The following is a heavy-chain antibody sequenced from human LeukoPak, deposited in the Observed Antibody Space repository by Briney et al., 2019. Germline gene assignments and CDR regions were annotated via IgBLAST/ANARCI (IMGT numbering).Heavy chain of an antibody. CDR3: ATDYYDSSGHLYWFFDL. CDR2: ISGSGGIT. J-gene: IGHJ2*01. CDR1: GFTFSSYA. D-gene: IGHD3-22*01. V-gene: IGHV3-23*01. Sequence: PGGSLRLSCAASGFTFSSYAMSWVRKAPGKGREWVSGISGSGGITYYADSVKGRFTISRDKSKNTLYLQMNSLRAEDTAVYYCATDYYDSSGHLYWFFDLWGRGTLVTVSS.